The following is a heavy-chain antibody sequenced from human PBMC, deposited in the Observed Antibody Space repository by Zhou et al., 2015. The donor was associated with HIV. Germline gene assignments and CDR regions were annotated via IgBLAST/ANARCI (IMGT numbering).Heavy chain of an antibody. Sequence: QVQLVQSGAEVKKPGSSVKVSCESSGGSLNNYAINWVRQAPGQGLEWMGSIIPLFPTPNYAQTFQGRVTITADTSTSTAYMELSSLRSEDTAVYYCASHYYFDRSGYFPLDYWGRGTLVTVAS. J-gene: IGHJ4*02. CDR3: ASHYYFDRSGYFPLDY. V-gene: IGHV1-69*06. D-gene: IGHD3-22*01. CDR2: IIPLFPTP. CDR1: GGSLNNYA.